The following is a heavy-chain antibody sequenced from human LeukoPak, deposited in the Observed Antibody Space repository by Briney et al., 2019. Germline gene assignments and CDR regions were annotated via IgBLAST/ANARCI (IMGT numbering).Heavy chain of an antibody. Sequence: GGSLRLSCAASGFTFSSYEMNWVRQAPGKGLEWVSYISSSGSTIYYADSVKGRLTISRDNAKNSLYLQMNSLRAEDTAVYYCARDLDSSGYNVNDYWGQGTLVTVSS. CDR1: GFTFSSYE. CDR3: ARDLDSSGYNVNDY. CDR2: ISSSGSTI. V-gene: IGHV3-48*03. J-gene: IGHJ4*02. D-gene: IGHD3-22*01.